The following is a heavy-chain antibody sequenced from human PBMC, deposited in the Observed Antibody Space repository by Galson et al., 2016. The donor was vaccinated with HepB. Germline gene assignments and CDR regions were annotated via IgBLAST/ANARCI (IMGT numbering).Heavy chain of an antibody. CDR3: ARESRSTWNYLDS. J-gene: IGHJ4*02. Sequence: LSLTCSVSGGSISSYYWSWIRKTPGKGLEWIGHIYYSGSTNYNPSLKSRVTISVDTSKNQFSLKLSSVTAADTAVYYCARESRSTWNYLDSWGQGTLVTVSS. D-gene: IGHD1-26*01. V-gene: IGHV4-59*01. CDR1: GGSISSYY. CDR2: IYYSGST.